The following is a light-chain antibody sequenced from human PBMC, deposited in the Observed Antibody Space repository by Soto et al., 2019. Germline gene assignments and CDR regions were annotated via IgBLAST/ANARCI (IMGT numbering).Light chain of an antibody. CDR3: QQYGSSPRT. J-gene: IGKJ5*01. CDR1: QSVSSSY. Sequence: EIVLTQSPGTLSLSPGERATLSCRASQSVSSSYLAWYQQKPGQAPRLLIYGASNRATGIPDRFSGSGSGTDFTLTISRLKPEDFAVYYCQQYGSSPRTFGQGTRLEIK. CDR2: GAS. V-gene: IGKV3-20*01.